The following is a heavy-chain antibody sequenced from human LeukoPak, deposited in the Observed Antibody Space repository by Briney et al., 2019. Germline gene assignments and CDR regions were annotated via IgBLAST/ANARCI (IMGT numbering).Heavy chain of an antibody. V-gene: IGHV3-48*04. CDR2: ISSSGSTT. Sequence: GGSLRLSCAASGFTFSTFGMNWVRQAPGKGLEWVSYISSSGSTTHYADSVKGRFTIARDNAKNSLWLQMNSLRAEDTAVYYCARGAEAGRSKSYYLEYWGQGTLVTVSS. J-gene: IGHJ4*02. CDR1: GFTFSTFG. CDR3: ARGAEAGRSKSYYLEY. D-gene: IGHD6-13*01.